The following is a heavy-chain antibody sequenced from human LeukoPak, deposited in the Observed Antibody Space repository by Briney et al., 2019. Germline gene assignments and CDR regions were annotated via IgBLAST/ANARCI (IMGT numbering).Heavy chain of an antibody. CDR2: IYYSGGT. Sequence: SETLSLTCTVSGGSISSNNYYWGWIRQPPGKGLEWIGSIYYSGGTYYNPSLKSRVIISVDTSKNQFSLKLSSVTAADTAVYYCARLGIAVAGNRAFDIWGQGTMVTVSS. V-gene: IGHV4-39*01. D-gene: IGHD6-19*01. CDR3: ARLGIAVAGNRAFDI. CDR1: GGSISSNNYY. J-gene: IGHJ3*02.